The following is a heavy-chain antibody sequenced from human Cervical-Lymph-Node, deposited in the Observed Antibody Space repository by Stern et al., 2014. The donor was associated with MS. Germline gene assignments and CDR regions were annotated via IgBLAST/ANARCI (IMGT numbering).Heavy chain of an antibody. D-gene: IGHD1-26*01. CDR1: GFTFSSYS. J-gene: IGHJ2*01. Sequence: EVQLVESGGGFVQPGGSLRISCAASGFTFSSYSQMWVRQAPGKGLEWVSTISTTGGSTFYADSVKGRFTVSRDNSKNTVYLQMNSLRAEDTAVYYCAKEASSGIWYFDLWGRGTLVTVSS. V-gene: IGHV3-23*04. CDR3: AKEASSGIWYFDL. CDR2: ISTTGGST.